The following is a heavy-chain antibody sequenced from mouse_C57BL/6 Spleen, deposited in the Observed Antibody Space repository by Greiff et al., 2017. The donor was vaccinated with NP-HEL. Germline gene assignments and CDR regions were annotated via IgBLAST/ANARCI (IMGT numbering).Heavy chain of an antibody. CDR1: GYTFTSYW. D-gene: IGHD1-1*01. J-gene: IGHJ4*01. CDR3: AREASRSSYDYAIDY. Sequence: VQLQQSGAELAKPGASVKLSCKASGYTFTSYWMHWVKQRPGQGLEWIGYINPSSGYTNYNQKFKDKATLTADKSSSTAYMQLDILTCEDSAVYYCAREASRSSYDYAIDYWGQGTSVTVSS. V-gene: IGHV1-7*01. CDR2: INPSSGYT.